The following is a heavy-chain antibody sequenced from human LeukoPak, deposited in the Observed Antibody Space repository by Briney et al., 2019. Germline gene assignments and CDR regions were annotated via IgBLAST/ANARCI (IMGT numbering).Heavy chain of an antibody. Sequence: SETLSLTCTVSGGSMSSYYWSWIRQPPGKGLEWIGYIYYTGSTNYNPSLKSRVTISVDTSKNQFSLKLSSVTAADTAVYYCARSDCGGDCCWNDYWGQGTLVIVSS. CDR2: IYYTGST. CDR3: ARSDCGGDCCWNDY. J-gene: IGHJ4*02. CDR1: GGSMSSYY. V-gene: IGHV4-59*01. D-gene: IGHD2-21*02.